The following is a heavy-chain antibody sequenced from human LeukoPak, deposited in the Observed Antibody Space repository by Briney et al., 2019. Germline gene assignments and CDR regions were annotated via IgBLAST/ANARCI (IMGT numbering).Heavy chain of an antibody. D-gene: IGHD3-3*01. J-gene: IGHJ3*02. CDR2: ISGSGGST. Sequence: GGSLRLSCAASGFTFSSYAMSWVRQAPGKGLEWVSAISGSGGSTYYADSVKGRFTISRDNSKNTLYLQMNSLRAEDTTVYYCAGDFWSGYYRINAFDIWGQGTMVTVSS. CDR1: GFTFSSYA. V-gene: IGHV3-23*01. CDR3: AGDFWSGYYRINAFDI.